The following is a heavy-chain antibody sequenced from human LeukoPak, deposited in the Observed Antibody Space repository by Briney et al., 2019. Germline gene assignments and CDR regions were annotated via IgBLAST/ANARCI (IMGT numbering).Heavy chain of an antibody. CDR2: IYYSGIT. D-gene: IGHD3-22*01. CDR3: ARADSSGYSLYAFDI. Sequence: SETLSLTCTVSGGSISSGGYYWSWIRQHPGKGLEWIGYIYYSGITYYNPSLKSRVTISVDTSKHQFSLKLSSVTAADTAVYYCARADSSGYSLYAFDIWGQGTMVTVSS. CDR1: GGSISSGGYY. V-gene: IGHV4-31*03. J-gene: IGHJ3*02.